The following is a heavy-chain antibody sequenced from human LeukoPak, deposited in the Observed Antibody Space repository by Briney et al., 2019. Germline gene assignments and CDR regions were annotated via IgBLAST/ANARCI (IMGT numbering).Heavy chain of an antibody. CDR2: IYSGGST. Sequence: PGGTLRLSCAASGGSISSNYMSWVRQAPGKGLEWVGLIYSGGSTNYTDSVKGRFTISRDKFKNKMYLQMNSVRAEDTAVYYCGRGGSSGYSSTRHFWGGNYYFDYWGPVSLVTVSS. CDR1: GGSISSNY. D-gene: IGHD2-2*01. V-gene: IGHV3-66*01. CDR3: GRGGSSGYSSTRHFWGGNYYFDY. J-gene: IGHJ4*03.